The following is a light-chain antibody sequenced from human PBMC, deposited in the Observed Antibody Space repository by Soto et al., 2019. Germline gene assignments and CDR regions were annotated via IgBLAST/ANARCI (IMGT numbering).Light chain of an antibody. Sequence: LTQPPSASGSPGQSVTISCTGTSSDIGGYNYVSWYQRHPGKAPKLIIYEVSKRPSGVPDRFSGSKSGNTASLTVSGLQAEDEADYYCTSYAGSNNLVFAGGTKVTVL. CDR3: TSYAGSNNLV. CDR2: EVS. J-gene: IGLJ3*02. V-gene: IGLV2-8*01. CDR1: SSDIGGYNY.